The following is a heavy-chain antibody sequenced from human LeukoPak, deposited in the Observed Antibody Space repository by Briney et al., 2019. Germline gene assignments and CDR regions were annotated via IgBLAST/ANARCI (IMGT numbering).Heavy chain of an antibody. CDR3: ARDEVRGVPYYYYGMDV. Sequence: GASVKVSCKASGYTFTSYGISWVRQAPGQGXXXXXXXXXXXXXXXXXXXXXXXVXXXXXTSTSTAYMELRSLRSDDTAVYYCARDEVRGVPYYYYGMDVWGKGTTVTVSS. V-gene: IGHV1-18*04. CDR2: XXXXXXXX. CDR1: GYTFTSYG. D-gene: IGHD3-10*01. J-gene: IGHJ6*04.